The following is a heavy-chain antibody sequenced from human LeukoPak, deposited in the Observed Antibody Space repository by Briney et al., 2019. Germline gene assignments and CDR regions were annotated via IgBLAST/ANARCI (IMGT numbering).Heavy chain of an antibody. J-gene: IGHJ5*02. V-gene: IGHV3-33*06. CDR2: IWYDGSNK. Sequence: GGSLRLSCAASGFTFSSYGMHWVRQAPGKGLEWVAVIWYDGSNKYYADSVKGRFTISRDNSKNTLYLQMNSLRAEDTAVYYCPKDGCSSTSRGLCSFDPWGQGTLVTVSS. CDR3: PKDGCSSTSRGLCSFDP. D-gene: IGHD2-2*01. CDR1: GFTFSSYG.